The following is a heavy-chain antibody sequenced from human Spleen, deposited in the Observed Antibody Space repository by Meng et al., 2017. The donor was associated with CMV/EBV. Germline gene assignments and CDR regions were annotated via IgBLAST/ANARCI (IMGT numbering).Heavy chain of an antibody. J-gene: IGHJ6*02. Sequence: GESLKISCAASGFTFSSYGMHWVRQAPGKGLEWVAVIWYDGSNKYYADSVKGRFTISRDNAKNSLYLQMNSLRAEDTAVYYCARDTGLEWLLYYYYGMDVWGQGTTVTVSS. CDR2: IWYDGSNK. CDR1: GFTFSSYG. CDR3: ARDTGLEWLLYYYYGMDV. D-gene: IGHD3-3*01. V-gene: IGHV3-33*01.